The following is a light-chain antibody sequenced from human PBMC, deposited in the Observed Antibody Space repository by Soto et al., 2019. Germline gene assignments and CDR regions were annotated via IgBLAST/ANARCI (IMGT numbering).Light chain of an antibody. CDR2: EVS. CDR3: SSYTSSSTYVV. J-gene: IGLJ2*01. V-gene: IGLV2-14*01. CDR1: SSDVGGYNY. Sequence: QSALTQPASVSGSPGQSITISCTGTSSDVGGYNYVSWYPQQPGKAPKLMIYEVSNRPSGVSNRFSGAKSGNTASLTISGLQAEDEADYYCSSYTSSSTYVVLGGGTKLTVL.